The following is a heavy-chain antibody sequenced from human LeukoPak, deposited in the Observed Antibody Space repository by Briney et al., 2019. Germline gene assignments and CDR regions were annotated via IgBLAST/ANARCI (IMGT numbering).Heavy chain of an antibody. J-gene: IGHJ4*02. CDR1: GFTFGSYW. CDR2: ITTDESNI. V-gene: IGHV3-74*03. CDR3: VRDSSRYTLDY. D-gene: IGHD3-9*01. Sequence: GGSLRLSCAASGFTFGSYWMYWVRQAPGKGLVWVSRITTDESNIKYADSVKGRFTISRDNAKNTLYLQMNSLRAEDTAAYYCVRDSSRYTLDYWGQGTLVTVSS.